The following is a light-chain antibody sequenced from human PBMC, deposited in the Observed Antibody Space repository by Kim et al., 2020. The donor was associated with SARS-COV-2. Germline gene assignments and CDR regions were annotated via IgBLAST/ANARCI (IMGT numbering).Light chain of an antibody. CDR2: AAS. CDR1: QGISSY. V-gene: IGKV1-9*01. CDR3: QQHDTYPLT. J-gene: IGKJ4*01. Sequence: ASVGDRVTITCRASQGISSYLAWYQHKPGKAPNLLIYAASTLQSGVPSRFSGSGSGTEFPLTISSLQPEDFATYYCQQHDTYPLTFGGGTKVDIK.